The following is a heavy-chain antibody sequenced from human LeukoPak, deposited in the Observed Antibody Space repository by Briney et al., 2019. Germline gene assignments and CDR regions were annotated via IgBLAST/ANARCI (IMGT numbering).Heavy chain of an antibody. D-gene: IGHD3-10*01. V-gene: IGHV4-59*01. CDR3: AREPYGSGTFDY. J-gene: IGHJ4*02. CDR2: IYYSGST. Sequence: SETLSLTCTVSGGSISSYYWSWIRQPPGKGLECIGYIYYSGSTNYNPSLKSRVTISVDTSKNQFSLKLSSVTAADTADYYCAREPYGSGTFDYWGQGTLVTVSA. CDR1: GGSISSYY.